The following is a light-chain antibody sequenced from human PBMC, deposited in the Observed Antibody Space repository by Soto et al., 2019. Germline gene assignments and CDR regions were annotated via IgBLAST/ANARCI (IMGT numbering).Light chain of an antibody. CDR3: QQYGSSQWT. CDR2: GAS. CDR1: QSVSSSY. Sequence: EIVLTHSPGTMSLSPGVRPTLSCRASQSVSSSYLAWYHHKSGPAPMLLIYGASSSATGIPDTSRGSGSGTDFTLTISRLEPEDFAVYYCQQYGSSQWTFGQGTKVDIK. V-gene: IGKV3-20*01. J-gene: IGKJ1*01.